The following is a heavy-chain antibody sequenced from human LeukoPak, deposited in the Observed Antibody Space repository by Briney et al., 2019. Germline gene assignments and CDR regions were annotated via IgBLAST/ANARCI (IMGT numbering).Heavy chain of an antibody. Sequence: GGSLRLSCVASGFTFNNYAMSWVRQAPGKGLEWVSAMSGSGGSTYYADSVKGRFTISRDNSKNTVYLQMNSLRAEDTAVYYCAKDRFYDYVRGSYRYTGPNYFDYWGQGTLVTVSS. V-gene: IGHV3-23*01. D-gene: IGHD3-16*02. CDR3: AKDRFYDYVRGSYRYTGPNYFDY. J-gene: IGHJ4*02. CDR1: GFTFNNYA. CDR2: MSGSGGST.